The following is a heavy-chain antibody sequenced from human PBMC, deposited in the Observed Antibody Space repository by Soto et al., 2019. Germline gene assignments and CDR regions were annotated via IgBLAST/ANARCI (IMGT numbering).Heavy chain of an antibody. CDR1: GGSISSGGYY. CDR2: IYYSGST. CDR3: ARWPQLEPRFDY. Sequence: SGTLSLTCTVSGGSISSGGYYWSWIRQHPGKGLEWIGYIYYSGSTYYNPSLKSRVTISVDTSKNQFSLKLSSVTAADTAVYYCARWPQLEPRFDYWGQGTLVTVSS. V-gene: IGHV4-31*03. D-gene: IGHD1-1*01. J-gene: IGHJ4*02.